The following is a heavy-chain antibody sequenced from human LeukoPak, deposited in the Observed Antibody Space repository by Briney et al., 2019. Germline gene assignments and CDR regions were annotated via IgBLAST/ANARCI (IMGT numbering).Heavy chain of an antibody. D-gene: IGHD2-2*02. J-gene: IGHJ4*02. V-gene: IGHV1-69*01. Sequence: SVKVSCKASGGTFTSYNINWVRQAPGQGLEWMGGIIPIFGTAKYAQKFQGRVTITADESTSTAYMELNSLRSEDTAVYYCARGKCSSTSCYTGTFNFDYWGQGTLVTVSS. CDR1: GGTFTSYN. CDR3: ARGKCSSTSCYTGTFNFDY. CDR2: IIPIFGTA.